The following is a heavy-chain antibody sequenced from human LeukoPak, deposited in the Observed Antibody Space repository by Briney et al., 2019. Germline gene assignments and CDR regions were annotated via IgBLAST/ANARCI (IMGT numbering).Heavy chain of an antibody. D-gene: IGHD2-15*01. CDR1: GGSVSGYY. V-gene: IGHV4-59*02. CDR3: ARIHRYCSGGACYVLDN. Sequence: SETLSLTCVVSGGSVSGYYWDWIRQPPGRGLEWIGYVYYSGSTNHNPSFKSRITISVDTSRNQFSLQLSSVTAADTAVYYCARIHRYCSGGACYVLDNWGQGTLVAVSS. J-gene: IGHJ4*02. CDR2: VYYSGST.